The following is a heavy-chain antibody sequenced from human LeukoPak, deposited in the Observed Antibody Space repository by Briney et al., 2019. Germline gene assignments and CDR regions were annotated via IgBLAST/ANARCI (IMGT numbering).Heavy chain of an antibody. D-gene: IGHD5-18*01. CDR1: GGSISSSSYY. V-gene: IGHV4-39*01. CDR2: IYYSGST. J-gene: IGHJ4*02. Sequence: SETLSLTCTVSGGSISSSSYYWGWIRQPPGKGLEWIGSIYYSGSTYYNPSLKSRVTISVDTSKNQFSLKLSSVTAADTAVYYCARHLRGYSCGFFGYWGQGTLVTVSS. CDR3: ARHLRGYSCGFFGY.